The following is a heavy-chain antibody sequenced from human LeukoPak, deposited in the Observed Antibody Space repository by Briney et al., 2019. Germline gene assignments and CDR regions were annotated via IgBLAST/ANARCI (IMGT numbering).Heavy chain of an antibody. D-gene: IGHD3-22*01. V-gene: IGHV3-30-3*01. J-gene: IGHJ4*02. Sequence: GGSLRLSCAASGFTFNRYAMHWVRQAPGKGLEWVAVISYDGSNKYYADSVKGRFTISRDNSKNTLYLQMNSLRAEDTAVYYCAKARLGDSSGYHFDYWGQGTLVTVSS. CDR3: AKARLGDSSGYHFDY. CDR1: GFTFNRYA. CDR2: ISYDGSNK.